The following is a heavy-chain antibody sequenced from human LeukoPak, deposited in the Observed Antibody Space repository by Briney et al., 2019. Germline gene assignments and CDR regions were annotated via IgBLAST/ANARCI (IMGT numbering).Heavy chain of an antibody. Sequence: PGGSLRLSCAASGFTFSSYSMNWVRQAPGKGLEWVSYISSSGSTIYYADSVKGRFTISRDNAKNSLYLQMNSLRAEDTAVYYCARAYDSSGYYLPFDYWGQGTLVTVSS. CDR1: GFTFSSYS. J-gene: IGHJ4*02. CDR2: ISSSGSTI. CDR3: ARAYDSSGYYLPFDY. V-gene: IGHV3-48*04. D-gene: IGHD3-22*01.